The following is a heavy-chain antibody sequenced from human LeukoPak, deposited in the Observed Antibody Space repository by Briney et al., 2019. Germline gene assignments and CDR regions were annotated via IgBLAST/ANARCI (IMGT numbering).Heavy chain of an antibody. Sequence: ASVKVSCKASGYTFTDYYMHWGRQAPGQGLEWMGWIYPNSGGTNYAQNFQGRVTMTRDTSISTAYMGLSRLRSDDTAVYFCARGRSDYYLDSWGQGTLVTVSS. V-gene: IGHV1-2*02. CDR3: ARGRSDYYLDS. CDR2: IYPNSGGT. CDR1: GYTFTDYY. J-gene: IGHJ4*02. D-gene: IGHD3-10*01.